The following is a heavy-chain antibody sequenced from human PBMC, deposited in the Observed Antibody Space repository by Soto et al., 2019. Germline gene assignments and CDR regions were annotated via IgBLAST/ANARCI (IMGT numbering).Heavy chain of an antibody. D-gene: IGHD6-19*01. CDR1: GYTFTNYA. J-gene: IGHJ6*02. V-gene: IGHV1-3*04. CDR3: ARGQVPNHPLAVVPASDYYYYGMDV. CDR2: INTSNGNT. Sequence: ASVKVSCKASGYTFTNYAMHWMRQAPGQRLEWMGWINTSNGNTKYSQKFQGRVTMTRNTSISTAYMELSSLRSEDTAVYYCARGQVPNHPLAVVPASDYYYYGMDVWGQGTTVTVSS.